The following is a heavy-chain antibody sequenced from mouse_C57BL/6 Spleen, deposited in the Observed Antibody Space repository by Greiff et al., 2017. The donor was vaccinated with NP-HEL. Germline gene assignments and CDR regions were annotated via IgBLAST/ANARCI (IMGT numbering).Heavy chain of an antibody. V-gene: IGHV2-6-1*01. J-gene: IGHJ4*01. CDR2: IWSDGST. CDR3: ARHNSNRDAMDY. Sequence: VQLQQSGPGLVAPSQSLSITCTVSGFSLTSYGVHWVRQPPGKGLEWLVVIWSDGSTTYNSALKSSLSISKDNSKSQVFLKMNSHQTDDTAMYYCARHNSNRDAMDYWGQGTSVTVSS. D-gene: IGHD2-5*01. CDR1: GFSLTSYG.